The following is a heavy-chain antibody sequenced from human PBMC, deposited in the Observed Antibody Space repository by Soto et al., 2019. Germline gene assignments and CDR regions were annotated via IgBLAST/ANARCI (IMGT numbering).Heavy chain of an antibody. Sequence: QVQLVESGGGVVQPGRSLRLSCAASGFTFSSYAMHWVRQAPGKGLEWVAVISYDGSNKYYADSVKGRFTISRDNSKNTLYLQMNSLRAEDTAVYYCARDVTYSWLDPWGQGTLVTVSS. CDR2: ISYDGSNK. V-gene: IGHV3-30-3*01. J-gene: IGHJ5*02. D-gene: IGHD3-16*02. CDR3: ARDVTYSWLDP. CDR1: GFTFSSYA.